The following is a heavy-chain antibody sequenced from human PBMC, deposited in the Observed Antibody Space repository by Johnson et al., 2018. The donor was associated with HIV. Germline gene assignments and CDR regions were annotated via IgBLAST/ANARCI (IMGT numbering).Heavy chain of an antibody. CDR1: GFTFSDYY. CDR2: ISSSGSTI. J-gene: IGHJ3*02. CDR3: ARDRGQWLLGMSDAFDI. V-gene: IGHV3-11*04. Sequence: QVQLVESGGGLVKPGGSLRLSCAASGFTFSDYYMSWIRQAPGKGLEWVSYISSSGSTIYYADSVKGRFTISRDNSKNTLYLQINSLRAEDTAGYYCARDRGQWLLGMSDAFDIWGQGTMVTVSS. D-gene: IGHD3-22*01.